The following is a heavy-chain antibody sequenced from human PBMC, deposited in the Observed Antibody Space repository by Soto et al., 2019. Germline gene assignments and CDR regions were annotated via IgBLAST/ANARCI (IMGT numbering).Heavy chain of an antibody. CDR2: ISGSFGST. V-gene: IGHV3-23*01. J-gene: IGHJ4*02. D-gene: IGHD2-8*01. Sequence: GGSLRLSCAGSGFTFGDSYMNWVRQAPGKGLACVSTISGSFGSTYYADSVHVRFTVSRDNSKNKLYLQMNSLRAEDTAVYYCASRSATVLILTYWGPGTQVTVSS. CDR3: ASRSATVLILTY. CDR1: GFTFGDSY.